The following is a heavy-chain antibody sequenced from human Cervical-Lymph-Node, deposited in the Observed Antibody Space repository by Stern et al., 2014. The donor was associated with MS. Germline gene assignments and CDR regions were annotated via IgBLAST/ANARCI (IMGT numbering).Heavy chain of an antibody. V-gene: IGHV1-2*02. CDR3: ARALAARMGVVY. Sequence: VQLLESGAEVKKPGASVKVSCKASGYTFTDYYMHWVRQAPGQGLEWMGWINPNSGGTNYAQKFQGRVTMTRDTPISTAFMELSRLRSDDTAVYYCARALAARMGVVYWGQGTLVTVSS. J-gene: IGHJ4*02. CDR1: GYTFTDYY. D-gene: IGHD6-6*01. CDR2: INPNSGGT.